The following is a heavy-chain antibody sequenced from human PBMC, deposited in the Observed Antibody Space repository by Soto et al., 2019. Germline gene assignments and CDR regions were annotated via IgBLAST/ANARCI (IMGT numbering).Heavy chain of an antibody. CDR3: ARDVEDILGIAVAGKFHYYYGMDV. Sequence: ASVKVSCKASGYTFTSYYMHWVRQAPGQGLEWMGIINPSGGSTSYAQKFQGRVTMTRDTSTSTVYMELSSLRSEDTAVYYCARDVEDILGIAVAGKFHYYYGMDVWGQGTTVTVSS. CDR1: GYTFTSYY. CDR2: INPSGGST. D-gene: IGHD6-19*01. J-gene: IGHJ6*02. V-gene: IGHV1-46*01.